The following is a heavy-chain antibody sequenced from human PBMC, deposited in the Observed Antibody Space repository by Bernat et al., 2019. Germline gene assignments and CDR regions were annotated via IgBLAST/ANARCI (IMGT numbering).Heavy chain of an antibody. D-gene: IGHD6-19*01. J-gene: IGHJ4*02. CDR1: GFTFSTYG. CDR3: AKSPLPAKQWLARIRGGIDY. V-gene: IGHV3-23*01. CDR2: ISDSGGSS. Sequence: EVQLLESGGGLVQPGGSLRLSCAASGFTFSTYGMNWVRQAPGKGLEWVSGISDSGGSSYYADSVKGRFTISRDNSKNTVFLQMNSLRVEDTAVYYCAKSPLPAKQWLARIRGGIDYWGQGTLVTVFS.